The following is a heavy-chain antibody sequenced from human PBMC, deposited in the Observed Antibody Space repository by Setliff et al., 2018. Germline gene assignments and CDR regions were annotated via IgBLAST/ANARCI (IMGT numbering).Heavy chain of an antibody. CDR1: GGSISRYH. Sequence: PSETLSLTCTVSGGSISRYHWSWIRQPPGKGLEWIGYIQTSGTTNYNPSLKSRFTISRDNAKNTLYLQMNSLGAEDTAVYYCARDSYTSPDYWGQGTLVTVSS. CDR3: ARDSYTSPDY. D-gene: IGHD6-13*01. V-gene: IGHV4-4*08. CDR2: IQTSGTT. J-gene: IGHJ4*02.